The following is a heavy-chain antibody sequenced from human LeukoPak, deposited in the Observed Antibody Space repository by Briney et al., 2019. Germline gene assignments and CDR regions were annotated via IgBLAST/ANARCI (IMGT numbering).Heavy chain of an antibody. Sequence: SETLSLTCTVSGGSISSSPYYWGWIRQPPGKGLEWIGTIYYRGSTYSNPSLNSRVTISLDTSKNQFSLRLRSVIAADTALYYCTRHYLSDGILSTFDPWGQGTLVTVSS. V-gene: IGHV4-39*01. CDR3: TRHYLSDGILSTFDP. CDR2: IYYRGST. CDR1: GGSISSSPYY. D-gene: IGHD2-2*01. J-gene: IGHJ5*02.